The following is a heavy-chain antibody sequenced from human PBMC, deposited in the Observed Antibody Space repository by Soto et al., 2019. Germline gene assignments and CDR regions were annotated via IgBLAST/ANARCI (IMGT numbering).Heavy chain of an antibody. CDR1: GYTFTSYA. J-gene: IGHJ4*02. CDR3: ARDRGIFAVGATTFDY. Sequence: ASVKVSCKASGYTFTSYAMHWVRQAPGQRLEWMGWINAGNGNTKYSQKFQGRVTITRDTSASTAYMELSSLRSEDTAVYYCARDRGIFAVGATTFDYWGQGTLVTVSS. V-gene: IGHV1-3*01. D-gene: IGHD1-26*01. CDR2: INAGNGNT.